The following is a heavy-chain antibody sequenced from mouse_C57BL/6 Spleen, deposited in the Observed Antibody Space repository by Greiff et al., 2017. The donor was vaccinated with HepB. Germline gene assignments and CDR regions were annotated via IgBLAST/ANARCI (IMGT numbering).Heavy chain of an antibody. V-gene: IGHV1-81*01. CDR3: AGEAYGNYAWFAY. J-gene: IGHJ3*01. CDR1: GYTFTSYG. CDR2: IYPRSGNT. D-gene: IGHD2-1*01. Sequence: VQLQQSGAELARPGASVKLSCKASGYTFTSYGISWVKQRTGQGLEWIGEIYPRSGNTYYNEKFKGKATLTADKSSSTAYMELRSLTSEDSAVYFCAGEAYGNYAWFAYWGQGTLVTVSA.